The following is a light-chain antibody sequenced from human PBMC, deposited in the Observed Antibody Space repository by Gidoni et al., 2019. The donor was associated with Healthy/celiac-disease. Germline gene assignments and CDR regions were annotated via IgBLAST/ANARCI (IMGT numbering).Light chain of an antibody. Sequence: IVLTHSPANLSLSPGERATLACRASQSVSSYLAWYQQKPGQAPRLLIYEASNRATGIPARFSGSGSGTDFTLTISSLEPEDFAVYYCQQRSNWPPYTFXQXTKLEIK. V-gene: IGKV3-11*01. CDR3: QQRSNWPPYT. CDR1: QSVSSY. J-gene: IGKJ2*01. CDR2: EAS.